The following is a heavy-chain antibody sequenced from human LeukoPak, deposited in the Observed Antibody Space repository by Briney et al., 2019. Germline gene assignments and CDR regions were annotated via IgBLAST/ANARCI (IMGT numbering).Heavy chain of an antibody. V-gene: IGHV1-2*06. CDR2: INPNCGGT. CDR3: ARGPPNWGYDY. J-gene: IGHJ4*02. Sequence: GASVKVSCKASGYTFTGYYMHWVRQAPGQGLEWMGRINPNCGGTNYAQKFQGRVTMTRDTSISTAYMELSRLRSDDTAVYYCARGPPNWGYDYWGPGTLVTVSS. CDR1: GYTFTGYY. D-gene: IGHD7-27*01.